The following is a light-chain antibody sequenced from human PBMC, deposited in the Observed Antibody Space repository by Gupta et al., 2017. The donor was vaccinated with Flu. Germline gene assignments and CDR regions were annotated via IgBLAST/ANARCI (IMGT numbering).Light chain of an antibody. CDR1: SSDVGDYKY. CDR3: SSSKSNNTLRVV. CDR2: DGI. J-gene: IGLJ3*02. V-gene: IGLV2-14*03. Sequence: QSALTQPASVSGSPGQSMTISCTGTSSDVGDYKYVSWYQQHPGKAPKLLIYDGIYRPSGVSNRFSCATYCDTESPITYSRQAEEEADDDYSSSKSNNTLRVVFGGGTKLTVL.